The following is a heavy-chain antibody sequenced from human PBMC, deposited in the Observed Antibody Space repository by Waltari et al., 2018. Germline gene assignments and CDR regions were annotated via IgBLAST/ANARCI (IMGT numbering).Heavy chain of an antibody. Sequence: QVQLQESGPGLVKPSETLSLTCTVSGYSITSAYYWGWVRQTPGKGLEWIGSISHSGSTYYNPSLMSRVTISIDTSKNQFSLMLSSLTAADTAVYYCAVTITWIELWSTGFGPWGQGTLVTVSS. D-gene: IGHD5-18*01. J-gene: IGHJ5*02. CDR1: GYSITSAYY. CDR2: ISHSGST. CDR3: AVTITWIELWSTGFGP. V-gene: IGHV4-38-2*02.